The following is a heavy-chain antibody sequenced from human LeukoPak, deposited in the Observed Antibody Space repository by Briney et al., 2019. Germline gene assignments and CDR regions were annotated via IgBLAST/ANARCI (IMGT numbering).Heavy chain of an antibody. CDR3: ARVLRAYSSSWYTFDY. Sequence: GGSLRLSCAASGFTFSSYAMHWVRQAPGKGLEWVAVISYDGSNKYYADSVKGRFTISKDNSKNTLYLQMNSLRAEDTAVYYCARVLRAYSSSWYTFDYWGQGTLVTVSS. J-gene: IGHJ4*02. CDR1: GFTFSSYA. CDR2: ISYDGSNK. D-gene: IGHD6-13*01. V-gene: IGHV3-30*04.